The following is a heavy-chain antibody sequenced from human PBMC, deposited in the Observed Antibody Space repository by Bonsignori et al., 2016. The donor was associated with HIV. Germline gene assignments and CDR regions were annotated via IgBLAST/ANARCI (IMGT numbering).Heavy chain of an antibody. CDR3: ASPLFLEWLGPTDY. V-gene: IGHV4-39*07. D-gene: IGHD3-3*01. CDR1: GGSSQQYVVTT. CDR2: IYYSGST. J-gene: IGHJ4*02. Sequence: SETLSLTCTVSGGSSQQYVVTTGAGIRQPPGKGLEWIGSIYYSGSTYYNPSLKSRVTISVDTSKNQFSLKLSSVTAADTAVYYCASPLFLEWLGPTDYWGQGTLVTVSS.